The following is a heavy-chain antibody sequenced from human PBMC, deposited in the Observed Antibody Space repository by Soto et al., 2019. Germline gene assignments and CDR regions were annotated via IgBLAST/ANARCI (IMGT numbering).Heavy chain of an antibody. CDR2: INPNSGGT. CDR3: ARVLWFGEFVYYGMDV. CDR1: GYTFTGYY. D-gene: IGHD3-10*01. V-gene: IGHV1-2*02. J-gene: IGHJ6*02. Sequence: ASVKVSFKASGYTFTGYYMHWVRQAPGQGLEWMGWINPNSGGTNYAQKFQGRVTMTRDTSISTAYMELSRLRSDDTAVYYCARVLWFGEFVYYGMDVWGQGTTVTVSS.